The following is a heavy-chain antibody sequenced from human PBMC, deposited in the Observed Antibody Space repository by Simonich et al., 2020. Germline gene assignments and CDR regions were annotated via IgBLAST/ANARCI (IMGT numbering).Heavy chain of an antibody. J-gene: IGHJ4*02. D-gene: IGHD1-26*01. Sequence: QVQLVESGGGVVQPGRSLRLSCAASGFTFSSYAMHGVRQAPGKGHEGVAVISYDGSNKYYADSVKGRFTISRDNSKNTLYLQMNSLRAEDTAVYYCARDHLDSGSYYFDYWGQGTLVTVSS. CDR3: ARDHLDSGSYYFDY. V-gene: IGHV3-30*07. CDR2: ISYDGSNK. CDR1: GFTFSSYA.